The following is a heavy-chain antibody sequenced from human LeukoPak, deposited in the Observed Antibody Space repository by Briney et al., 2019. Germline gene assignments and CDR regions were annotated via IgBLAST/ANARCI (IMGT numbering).Heavy chain of an antibody. V-gene: IGHV1-2*02. CDR2: INPNSGGT. D-gene: IGHD3-10*01. CDR1: GYTFTGYY. Sequence: ASVKVSCKASGYTFTGYYMHWVRQAPGQGLEWMGWINPNSGGTNYAQKFQGRVTMTRDTSISTAYMELSRLRSEDTAVYYCARRITMVRGVDYYYYGMDVWGQGTTVTVSS. CDR3: ARRITMVRGVDYYYYGMDV. J-gene: IGHJ6*02.